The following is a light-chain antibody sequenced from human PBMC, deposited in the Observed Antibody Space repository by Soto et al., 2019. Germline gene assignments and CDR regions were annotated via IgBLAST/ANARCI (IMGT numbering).Light chain of an antibody. Sequence: DIQMTQSPSSVSASVGDRVTITCRASQGISSWLVWYQQKPGKAPKVLIYGATTLQRGVPSSFSGSGSGTDLTHTINSLQPEDFATYICQQANSFPLTFGGGTRVEIK. J-gene: IGKJ4*01. CDR3: QQANSFPLT. CDR2: GAT. CDR1: QGISSW. V-gene: IGKV1-12*01.